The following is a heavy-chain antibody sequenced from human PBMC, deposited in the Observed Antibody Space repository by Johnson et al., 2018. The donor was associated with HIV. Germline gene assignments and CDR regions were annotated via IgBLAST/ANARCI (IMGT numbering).Heavy chain of an antibody. Sequence: VQLVESGGGLVRPGGSLRLSCVASGFSFIDYAMIWVRQAPGKGLEWVSFISGGEDDTYYADSVKGRFTISRDNSKTTLYLQMNSLRDEDTAVYYCANSLLLDAFNIWGQGTMVTGSS. CDR3: ANSLLLDAFNI. CDR1: GFSFIDYA. V-gene: IGHV3-23*04. J-gene: IGHJ3*02. CDR2: ISGGEDDT.